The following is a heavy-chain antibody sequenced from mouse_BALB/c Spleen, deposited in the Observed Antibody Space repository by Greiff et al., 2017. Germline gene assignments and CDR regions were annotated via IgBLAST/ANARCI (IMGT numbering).Heavy chain of an antibody. CDR3: AREENNYGSLYAMDY. CDR2: INPGSGGT. CDR1: GYAFTNYL. Sequence: QVQLQQSGAELVRPGTSVKVSCKASGYAFTNYLIEWVKQRPGQGLEWIGVINPGSGGTNYNEKFKGKATLTADKSSSTAYMQLSSLTSDDSAVYFCAREENNYGSLYAMDYWGQGTSVTVSS. D-gene: IGHD1-1*01. J-gene: IGHJ4*01. V-gene: IGHV1-54*01.